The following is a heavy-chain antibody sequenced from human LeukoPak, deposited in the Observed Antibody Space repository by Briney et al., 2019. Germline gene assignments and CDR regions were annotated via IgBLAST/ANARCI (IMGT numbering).Heavy chain of an antibody. CDR3: ARGGIVGSAFDY. D-gene: IGHD1-26*01. J-gene: IGHJ4*02. Sequence: GESLKISCQGSGYSFFSYWIGWVRQMPGKGLEWMGIIYPGDSDTRYSPSFQGQVTISADNFISTAYLQWRSLKASNTAMYYCARGGIVGSAFDYWGQGTLVTVSS. CDR1: GYSFFSYW. CDR2: IYPGDSDT. V-gene: IGHV5-51*01.